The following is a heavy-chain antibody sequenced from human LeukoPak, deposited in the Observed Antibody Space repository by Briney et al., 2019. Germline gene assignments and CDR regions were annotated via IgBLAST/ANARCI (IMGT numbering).Heavy chain of an antibody. CDR2: MNPNSGNT. CDR1: GYTFTNNY. V-gene: IGHV1-8*02. CDR3: ARGRQFTLDY. J-gene: IGHJ4*02. D-gene: IGHD5-24*01. Sequence: VASVKVSCKASGYTFTNNYLHWVRQAPGQGLEWMGWMNPNSGNTVYARKFQGRVTMTRNTSISTAYMELSSLRSEDTAVYYCARGRQFTLDYWGQGTLVTVSS.